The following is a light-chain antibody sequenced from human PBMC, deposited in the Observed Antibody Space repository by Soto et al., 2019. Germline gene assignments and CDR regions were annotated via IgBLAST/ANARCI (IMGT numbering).Light chain of an antibody. CDR1: QSISDS. CDR2: EAS. V-gene: IGKV1-5*03. J-gene: IGKJ1*01. CDR3: QQYNGYWT. Sequence: DIQMTQSPSTLSASVGDRVTITCRASQSISDSLAWYQQKPGKARKLLIYEASSLKSGVPSRFSGSRSGTEYTLTISSLQPDDFATYYCQQYNGYWTFAQGTKVEIK.